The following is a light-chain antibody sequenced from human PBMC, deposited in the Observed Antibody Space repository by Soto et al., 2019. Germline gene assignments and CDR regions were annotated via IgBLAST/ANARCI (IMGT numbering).Light chain of an antibody. CDR2: KAS. CDR1: QSINSW. V-gene: IGKV1-5*03. CDR3: QQYNSYWT. J-gene: IGKJ1*01. Sequence: DIPLTQSPSTLSASVGDRVTITCRASQSINSWLAWYQQKPGKAPKLLIYKASSLESGVPSRFSGSGSGTEFTLTISSLQPDDFATYYCQQYNSYWTFGQGTKVEIK.